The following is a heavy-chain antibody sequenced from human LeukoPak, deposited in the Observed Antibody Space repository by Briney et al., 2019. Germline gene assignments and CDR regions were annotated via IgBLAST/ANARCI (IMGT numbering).Heavy chain of an antibody. CDR3: ARLTLGYGSGSYYRRYYFDY. CDR1: GGSFSGYY. J-gene: IGHJ4*02. V-gene: IGHV4-34*01. D-gene: IGHD3-10*01. Sequence: PSETLSLTCAVYGGSFSGYYWSWIRQPPGKGLEWIGEINHSGSTNYNPSLKSRVTVSVDTSKNQFSLKLSSVTAADTAVYYCARLTLGYGSGSYYRRYYFDYWGQGTLVTVSS. CDR2: INHSGST.